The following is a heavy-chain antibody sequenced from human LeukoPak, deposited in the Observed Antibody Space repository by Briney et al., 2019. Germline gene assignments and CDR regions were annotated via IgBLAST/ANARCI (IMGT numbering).Heavy chain of an antibody. CDR2: IYYSGST. CDR3: ASDWALYYDFWSGYYRDGDAFDI. V-gene: IGHV4-39*01. Sequence: SETLSLTCTVSGGSISSSSYYWGWIRQPPGKGLEWIGSIYYSGSTYYNPSLKSRVTISVDTSKNLFSLKLSSVTAADTAVYYCASDWALYYDFWSGYYRDGDAFDIWGQGTMVTVSS. D-gene: IGHD3-3*01. CDR1: GGSISSSSYY. J-gene: IGHJ3*02.